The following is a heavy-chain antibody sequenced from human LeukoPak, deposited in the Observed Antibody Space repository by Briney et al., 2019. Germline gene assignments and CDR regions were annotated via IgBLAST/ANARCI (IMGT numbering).Heavy chain of an antibody. CDR2: ISSSGST. J-gene: IGHJ4*02. Sequence: SETLSLTCAVSGGSISGYYLSWIRQPAGKGLEWIGRISSSGSTNYNPSLNSRVTMSVDTSKHQFSLRLNSLTAADTAVYYCARGQYSSGWYDRGDYWGQGTLVTVSS. CDR3: ARGQYSSGWYDRGDY. CDR1: GGSISGYY. D-gene: IGHD6-19*01. V-gene: IGHV4-4*07.